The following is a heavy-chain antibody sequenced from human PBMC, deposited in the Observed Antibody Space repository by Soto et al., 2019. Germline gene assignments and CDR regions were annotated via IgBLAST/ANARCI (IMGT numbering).Heavy chain of an antibody. CDR1: GYTFTGYY. V-gene: IGHV1-2*04. D-gene: IGHD3-3*01. J-gene: IGHJ6*02. CDR2: INPNSWGT. CDR3: ARCWTADYDFCSGPRYYYYGMDV. Sequence: ASVKVSCKASGYTFTGYYMHWVRQAPGQGLEWMGWINPNSWGTNYAQTFQGWVTMTRDTSISTAYMEMSRLRSDDTAAYYCARCWTADYDFCSGPRYYYYGMDVWGQGTTVTVSS.